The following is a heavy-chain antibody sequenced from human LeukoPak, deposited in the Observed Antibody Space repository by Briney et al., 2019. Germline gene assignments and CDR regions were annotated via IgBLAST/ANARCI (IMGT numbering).Heavy chain of an antibody. J-gene: IGHJ5*02. CDR3: APLVPYYDSSGYYKAP. CDR1: GGTFSSYA. CDR2: IIPIFGTA. V-gene: IGHV1-69*13. Sequence: ASVKVSCKASGGTFSSYAISWVRQAPGQGLEWMGGIIPIFGTANYAQKFQGRVTITADESTSTAYMELSSLRSEDTAVYYCAPLVPYYDSSGYYKAPWGQGTLVTVSS. D-gene: IGHD3-22*01.